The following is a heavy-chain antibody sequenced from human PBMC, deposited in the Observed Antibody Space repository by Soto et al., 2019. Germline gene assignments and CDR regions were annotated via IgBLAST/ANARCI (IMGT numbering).Heavy chain of an antibody. D-gene: IGHD2-15*01. Sequence: WGSLLLSCAASVFIFRSYLMSWVRQAPGKGLEWVANINQDGSEKYYVDSVSGRFIISRDNAENSLYLQMNSLRAEDTALYYCARDGVAAGLYLDNWGQGTLVTVSS. CDR3: ARDGVAAGLYLDN. J-gene: IGHJ4*02. CDR2: INQDGSEK. CDR1: VFIFRSYL. V-gene: IGHV3-7*01.